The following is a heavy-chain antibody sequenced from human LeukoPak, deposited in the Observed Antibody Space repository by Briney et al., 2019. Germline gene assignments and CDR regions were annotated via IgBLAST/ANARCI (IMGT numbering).Heavy chain of an antibody. Sequence: PGGSLRLSCAASGFTFSSYGMHWVRQAPGKGLEWVAVIWYDGSNEYYADSVKGRFTISRDNSKNTLYLQMNSLRAEDTAVYYCARGRSGYYHFDVFDIWGQGTMVTVSS. V-gene: IGHV3-33*01. J-gene: IGHJ3*02. CDR3: ARGRSGYYHFDVFDI. D-gene: IGHD3-22*01. CDR1: GFTFSSYG. CDR2: IWYDGSNE.